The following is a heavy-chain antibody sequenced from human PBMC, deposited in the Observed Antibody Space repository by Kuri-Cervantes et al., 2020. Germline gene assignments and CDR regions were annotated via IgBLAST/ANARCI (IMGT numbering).Heavy chain of an antibody. CDR3: ARLVYYDSSGYFQARYYFDY. CDR1: GGSISSSSYY. J-gene: IGHJ4*02. V-gene: IGHV4-39*01. CDR2: IYYSGST. Sequence: SETLSLTCTVSGGSISSSSYYWGWIRQPPGKELEWIGSIYYSGSTYYNPSLKSRVTISVDTSKNQFSLKLSSVTAADTAVYYCARLVYYDSSGYFQARYYFDYWGQGTLVTVSS. D-gene: IGHD3-22*01.